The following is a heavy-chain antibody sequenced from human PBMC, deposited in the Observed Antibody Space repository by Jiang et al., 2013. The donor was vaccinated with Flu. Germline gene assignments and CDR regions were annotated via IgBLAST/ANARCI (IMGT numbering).Heavy chain of an antibody. CDR3: ARLIVVVVAAIVYFDY. CDR1: SSYW. D-gene: IGHD2-15*01. Sequence: SSYWMHWVRQAPGKGLVWVSRINSDGSSTSYADSVKGRFTISRDNAKNTLYLQMNSLRAEDTAVYYCARLIVVVVAAIVYFDYWGQGTLVTVSS. J-gene: IGHJ4*02. V-gene: IGHV3-74*01. CDR2: INSDGSST.